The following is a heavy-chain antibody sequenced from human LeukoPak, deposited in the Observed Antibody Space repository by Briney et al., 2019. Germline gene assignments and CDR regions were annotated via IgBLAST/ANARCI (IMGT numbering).Heavy chain of an antibody. Sequence: AESLKISCKGSGYSFTSYWIAWVRQIPGKGLEWMGTIYPGDYETRYSPSFQGQVTISADKSISTAYLQWSSLKASDTAMYYCARRADIVATGSAFDIWGQGTMVTVSS. CDR3: ARRADIVATGSAFDI. J-gene: IGHJ3*02. CDR1: GYSFTSYW. CDR2: IYPGDYET. D-gene: IGHD5-12*01. V-gene: IGHV5-51*01.